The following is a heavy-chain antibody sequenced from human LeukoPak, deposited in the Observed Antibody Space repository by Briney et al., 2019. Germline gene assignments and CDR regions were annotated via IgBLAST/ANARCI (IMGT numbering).Heavy chain of an antibody. CDR3: ARGPHGGFVIIPTEF. Sequence: GGSLRLSCAASGFTFSSYAMNWVRQAPGKGLEWVSSIDSSSSYIYYADSVKGRFTISRANAKNSLFLQMNSLRAEDTAVYYCARGPHGGFVIIPTEFWGQGTLVTVSS. CDR2: IDSSSSYI. J-gene: IGHJ4*02. D-gene: IGHD3-3*01. V-gene: IGHV3-21*01. CDR1: GFTFSSYA.